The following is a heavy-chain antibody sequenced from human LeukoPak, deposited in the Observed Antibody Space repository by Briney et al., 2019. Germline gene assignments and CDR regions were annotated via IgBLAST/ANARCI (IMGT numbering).Heavy chain of an antibody. CDR2: ISAYNGNT. D-gene: IGHD3-9*01. V-gene: IGHV1-18*01. Sequence: ASVKVSCKASGYTFTSYGISWVRQAPGQGLEWMGWISAYNGNTNYAQKLQGRVTMTTDTSTSTAYMELRSLRSDDTAVYYCARGTEARYFDWLFGYWGQGTLVTVSS. CDR3: ARGTEARYFDWLFGY. J-gene: IGHJ4*02. CDR1: GYTFTSYG.